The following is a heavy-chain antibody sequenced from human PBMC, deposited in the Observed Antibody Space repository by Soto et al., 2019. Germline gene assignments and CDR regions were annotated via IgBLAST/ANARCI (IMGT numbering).Heavy chain of an antibody. V-gene: IGHV4-59*01. CDR3: ALGGYNYGRPFDF. J-gene: IGHJ4*02. CDR2: VYHRGAT. Sequence: SETLSLTCSVSGASTSNYHYSWIRQSPGKGLEWIGYVYHRGATYYTPSLKSRVNMSVDTSTNEFYLNLKSVTAADTAVYYCALGGYNYGRPFDFWGQGTLVTVSS. CDR1: GASTSNYH. D-gene: IGHD5-18*01.